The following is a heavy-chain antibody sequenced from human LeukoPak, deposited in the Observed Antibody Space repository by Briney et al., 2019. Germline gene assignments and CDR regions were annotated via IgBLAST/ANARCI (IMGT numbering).Heavy chain of an antibody. J-gene: IGHJ5*02. Sequence: GGSLRLSCVGSGFTFSVHWVRQVPGKGLEWLTFIRHDGTDQHYADSVRGRFTISRDNSKNTVYLQMNSLRPEDTSLYYCAKDGNWASVSWGQGTLVTVSS. CDR1: GFTFS. V-gene: IGHV3-30*02. CDR3: AKDGNWASVS. D-gene: IGHD7-27*01. CDR2: IRHDGTDQ.